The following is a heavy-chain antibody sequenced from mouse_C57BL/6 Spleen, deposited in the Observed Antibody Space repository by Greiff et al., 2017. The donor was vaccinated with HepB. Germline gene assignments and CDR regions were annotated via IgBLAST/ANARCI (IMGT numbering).Heavy chain of an antibody. J-gene: IGHJ1*03. CDR1: GFTFSDYG. D-gene: IGHD3-2*02. CDR3: ARKALYGYFDV. Sequence: EVQLVESGGGLVKPGGSLKLSCAASGFTFSDYGMHWVRQAPEKGLEWVAYISSGSSTIYYADTVKGRFTISSDNAKNPLFLQMTSLRSEDTAMYYCARKALYGYFDVWGTGTTVTVSS. CDR2: ISSGSSTI. V-gene: IGHV5-17*01.